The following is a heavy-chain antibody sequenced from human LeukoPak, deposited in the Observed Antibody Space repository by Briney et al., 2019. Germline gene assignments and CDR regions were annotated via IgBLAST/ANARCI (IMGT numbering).Heavy chain of an antibody. CDR2: INHSGST. D-gene: IGHD3-3*01. CDR1: GGSISSGSFY. CDR3: ARGARYYDFWRKGYYYYYMDV. J-gene: IGHJ6*03. Sequence: SETLSLTCTVSGGSISSGSFYWGWIRQPPGKGLEWIGEINHSGSTNYNPSLKSRVTISVDTSKNQFSLKLSSVTAADTAVYYCARGARYYDFWRKGYYYYYMDVWGKGTTVTVSS. V-gene: IGHV4-39*07.